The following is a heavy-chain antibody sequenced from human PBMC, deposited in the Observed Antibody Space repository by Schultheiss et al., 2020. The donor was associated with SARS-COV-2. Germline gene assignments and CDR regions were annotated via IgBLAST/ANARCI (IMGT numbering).Heavy chain of an antibody. D-gene: IGHD3-3*01. CDR1: GFTFSSYA. J-gene: IGHJ6*03. CDR3: ARDPTYDFWSGYLYYYMDV. V-gene: IGHV3-21*01. CDR2: ISGSGGST. Sequence: GGSLRLSCAASGFTFSSYAMSWVRQAPGKGLEWVSLISGSGGSTYYADSVKGRFTISRDNAKNSLYLQMNSLRAEDTAVYYCARDPTYDFWSGYLYYYMDVWGKGTTVTVSS.